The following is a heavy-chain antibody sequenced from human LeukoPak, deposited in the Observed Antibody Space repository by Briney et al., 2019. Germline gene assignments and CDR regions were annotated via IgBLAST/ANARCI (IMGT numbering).Heavy chain of an antibody. CDR3: ARAGWIITSGIDY. CDR2: IYHTGST. Sequence: PSETLSLTCGVSGYSISRGYYWAWIRQPPGKGLECIGTIYHTGSTYYTPSLGSRVTISVDTSKNEFSLNLNSVTAADTAVYYCARAGWIITSGIDYWGQGALVTVSS. CDR1: GYSISRGYY. J-gene: IGHJ4*02. D-gene: IGHD3-10*01. V-gene: IGHV4-38-2*01.